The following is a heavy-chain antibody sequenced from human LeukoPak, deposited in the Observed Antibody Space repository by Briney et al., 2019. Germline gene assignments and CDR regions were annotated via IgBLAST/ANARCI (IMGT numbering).Heavy chain of an antibody. Sequence: SETLSLTCTVSGGSISSGDYYWSWIRQPPGTGLEWIGYIYYSGSTYYNPSLKSRVTISVDTSKNQFSLKLSSVTAADTAVYYCARVATMIVVPSDYYYGMDVWGQGTTVTVSS. CDR3: ARVATMIVVPSDYYYGMDV. CDR2: IYYSGST. J-gene: IGHJ6*02. D-gene: IGHD3-22*01. V-gene: IGHV4-30-4*01. CDR1: GGSISSGDYY.